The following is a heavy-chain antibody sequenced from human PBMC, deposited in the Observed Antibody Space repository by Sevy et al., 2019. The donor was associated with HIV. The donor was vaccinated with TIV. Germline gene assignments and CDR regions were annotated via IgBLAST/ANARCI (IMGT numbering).Heavy chain of an antibody. CDR2: IRSKAYGGTT. J-gene: IGHJ3*02. CDR1: GFTFGDYA. D-gene: IGHD2-2*01. V-gene: IGHV3-49*04. CDR3: TRGGGIVVVTAAEHGAFGI. Sequence: GGSLRLSCTASGFTFGDYAMSWVRQAPGKGLEWVGFIRSKAYGGTTEYAASVKGRFTISRDDSKSIAYLQMNSLETEDKAVDYCTRGGGIVVVTAAEHGAFGIWGQGTMVTVSS.